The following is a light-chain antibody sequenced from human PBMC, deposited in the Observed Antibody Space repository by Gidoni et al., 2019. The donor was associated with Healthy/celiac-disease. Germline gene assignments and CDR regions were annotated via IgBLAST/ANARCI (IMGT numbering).Light chain of an antibody. Sequence: MVLTQSPGTLSLSPAERATLSCRASQTVSSSYFAWYQQHTGQAPRRLIHGASSRAHGIPDRFSSSGSGADFTITISRLEHEDFAVYYCQQYGSSPTWTFGQGTKVEIK. CDR2: GAS. J-gene: IGKJ1*01. V-gene: IGKV3-20*01. CDR1: QTVSSSY. CDR3: QQYGSSPTWT.